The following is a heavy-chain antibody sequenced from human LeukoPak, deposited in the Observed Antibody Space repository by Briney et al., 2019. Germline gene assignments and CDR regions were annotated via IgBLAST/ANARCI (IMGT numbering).Heavy chain of an antibody. D-gene: IGHD6-6*01. CDR2: FHYSGST. V-gene: IGHV4-39*02. CDR1: GASVSSSNFV. CDR3: ARHEYQVFPPANWFDP. J-gene: IGHJ5*02. Sequence: PSETLSLTCTVSGASVSSSNFVWGWIRQPPGKGLEWIGSFHYSGSTFYNLSLKSRVTISVDTSKNHFSLKLTSVTAADSAVYYCARHEYQVFPPANWFDPWGQGTLVTVSS.